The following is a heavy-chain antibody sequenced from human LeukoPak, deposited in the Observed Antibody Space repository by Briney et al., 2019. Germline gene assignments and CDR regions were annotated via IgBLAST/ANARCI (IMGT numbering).Heavy chain of an antibody. V-gene: IGHV3-23*01. D-gene: IGHD6-19*01. J-gene: IGHJ3*01. Sequence: PGGSLRLSCAASGFTFSSHAMSWARQAPGKGLQWVSAVCPGGDKTYYADSVKGRFTVSRDNSRNTLYLQMNSLRADDTAVYFCAKEKAVARSSGWHAFDVWGQGSLVTVS. CDR2: VCPGGDKT. CDR3: AKEKAVARSSGWHAFDV. CDR1: GFTFSSHA.